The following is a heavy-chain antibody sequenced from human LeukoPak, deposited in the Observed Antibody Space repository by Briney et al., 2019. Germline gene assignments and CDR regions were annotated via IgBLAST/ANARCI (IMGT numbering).Heavy chain of an antibody. D-gene: IGHD3-22*01. CDR2: IDSSGGYM. J-gene: IGHJ4*02. CDR3: AKDHREYYYDNSGYAPLGY. V-gene: IGHV3-21*06. CDR1: GFTFNTYS. Sequence: AGGSLRLSCEASGFTFNTYSMNWARQAPGKGLEWVSSIDSSGGYMFYADSVKGRFIISRDNAKDSLYLQMNSLRAEDTAVYYCAKDHREYYYDNSGYAPLGYWGQGTLVTVSS.